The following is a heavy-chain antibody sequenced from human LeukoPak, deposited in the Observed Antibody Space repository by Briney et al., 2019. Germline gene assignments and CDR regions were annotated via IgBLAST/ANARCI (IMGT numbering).Heavy chain of an antibody. CDR2: ISGSGGST. CDR1: GFTFSSYG. CDR3: AKDHGYDSSGDYPTFFDS. V-gene: IGHV3-23*01. Sequence: GGTLRLSCAASGFTFSSYGMSWVRQAPGKGLEWVSAISGSGGSTYYADSVKGRFTISRDNSKNTLYLQMNSLRAEDTAVYYCAKDHGYDSSGDYPTFFDSWGQGTLVTVSS. J-gene: IGHJ4*02. D-gene: IGHD3-22*01.